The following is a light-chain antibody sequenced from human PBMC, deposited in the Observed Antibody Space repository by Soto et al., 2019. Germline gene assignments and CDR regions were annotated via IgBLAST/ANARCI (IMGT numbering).Light chain of an antibody. Sequence: EIELTQYPATLSLSPGERATLSCRASQSVSSYLAWYQQKPGQAPRLLIYDASTRATGIPARFSGSGSGTDFTLTITSLEPEDFAVYYCQQRSNWPPITFGQGTRLEI. CDR2: DAS. CDR3: QQRSNWPPIT. J-gene: IGKJ5*01. V-gene: IGKV3-11*01. CDR1: QSVSSY.